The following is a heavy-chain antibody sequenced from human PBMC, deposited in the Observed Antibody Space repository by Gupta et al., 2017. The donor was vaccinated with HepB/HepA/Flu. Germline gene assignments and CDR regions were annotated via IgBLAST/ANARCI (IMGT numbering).Heavy chain of an antibody. J-gene: IGHJ6*03. CDR1: GGSISSGGYY. CDR3: AREVVPAAMRGQTAGGSYYYYYYMDV. CDR2: IYYSGST. V-gene: IGHV4-31*03. D-gene: IGHD2-2*01. Sequence: QVQLPESGPGLVKPSQTLSLPCTFPGGSISSGGYYWSWIRQHPGKGLEWIGYIYYSGSTYYNPSLKSRVTISVDTSKNQFSLKLSSVTAADTAVYYCAREVVPAAMRGQTAGGSYYYYYYMDVWGKGTTVTVSS.